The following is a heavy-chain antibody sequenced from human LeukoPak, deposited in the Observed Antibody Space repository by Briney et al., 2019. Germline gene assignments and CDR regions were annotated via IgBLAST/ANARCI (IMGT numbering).Heavy chain of an antibody. CDR3: ARNRMATLRDTEGFDP. CDR1: GFTVSSNY. J-gene: IGHJ5*02. D-gene: IGHD5-12*01. V-gene: IGHV3-33*08. Sequence: PGGSLRLSCAASGFTVSSNYMHWVRQAPGKGLEWVAVIWYDGSNKYYADSVKGRFTISRDNSKNTLYLQMNSLRAEDTAVYYCARNRMATLRDTEGFDPWGQGTLVTVSS. CDR2: IWYDGSNK.